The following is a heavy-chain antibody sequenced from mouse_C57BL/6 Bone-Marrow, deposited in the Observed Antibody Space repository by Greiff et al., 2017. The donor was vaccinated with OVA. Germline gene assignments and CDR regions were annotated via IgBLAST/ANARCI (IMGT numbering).Heavy chain of an antibody. J-gene: IGHJ3*01. D-gene: IGHD2-4*01. CDR3: ARQGIYYDYDWFAY. V-gene: IGHV5-2*01. CDR2: INSDGGST. Sequence: VQLQQSGGGLVQPGESLKLSCESNEYEFPSHDMSWVRKTPEKRLELVAAINSDGGSTYYPDTMERRFIISRDNTKKTLYLQMSSLRSEDTALYYCARQGIYYDYDWFAYWGQGTLVTVSA. CDR1: EYEFPSHD.